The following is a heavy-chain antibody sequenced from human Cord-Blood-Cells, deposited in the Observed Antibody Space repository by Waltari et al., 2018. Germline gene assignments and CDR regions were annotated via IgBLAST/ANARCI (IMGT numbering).Heavy chain of an antibody. CDR2: IYYSGST. J-gene: IGHJ6*03. D-gene: IGHD4-17*01. V-gene: IGHV4-31*03. Sequence: LSLTCTVSGGSISSGGYYWRWIRQHPGKGLEWIGYIYYSGSTYYNPSLKSRVTISVDTSKNQFSLKLSSVTAADTAVYYCARGAAHGDYVYYYYYMDVWGKGTTVTVSS. CDR1: GGSISSGGYY. CDR3: ARGAAHGDYVYYYYYMDV.